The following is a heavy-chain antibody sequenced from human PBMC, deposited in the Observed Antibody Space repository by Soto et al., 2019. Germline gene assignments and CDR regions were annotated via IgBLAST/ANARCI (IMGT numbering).Heavy chain of an antibody. V-gene: IGHV4-34*01. CDR2: INHSGST. J-gene: IGHJ4*02. Sequence: QVQLQQWGAGLLKPSETLSLTCAVYGGSFSGYYSSWIRQPPGKGLEWIGEINHSGSTNYNPSLKSRVTISVDTSKNQFSLKLSSVTAADTAVYYCARAARRGYSGSLDYWGQGTLVTVSS. D-gene: IGHD1-26*01. CDR1: GGSFSGYY. CDR3: ARAARRGYSGSLDY.